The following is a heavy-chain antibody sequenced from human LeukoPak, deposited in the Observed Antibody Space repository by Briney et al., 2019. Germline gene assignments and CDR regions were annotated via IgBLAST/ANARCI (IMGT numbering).Heavy chain of an antibody. V-gene: IGHV1-46*01. CDR3: SRDLGGSYNDY. CDR1: GYTFSTYY. CDR2: INPSGGTT. D-gene: IGHD1-26*01. Sequence: ASVNVSCKASGYTFSTYYMHWVRQAPGQGLEWVGVINPSGGTTTYSQKFQGRVTMTRDTSTSTVYMELSSLRIEDTAVYYCSRDLGGSYNDYWGQGTMVTVSS. J-gene: IGHJ4*02.